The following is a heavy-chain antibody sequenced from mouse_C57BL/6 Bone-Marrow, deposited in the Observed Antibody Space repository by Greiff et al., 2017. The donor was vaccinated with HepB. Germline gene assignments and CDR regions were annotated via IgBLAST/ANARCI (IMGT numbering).Heavy chain of an antibody. CDR1: GYTFTEYT. V-gene: IGHV1-62-2*01. CDR2: FYPGSGSI. D-gene: IGHD2-4*01. Sequence: VQLQQSGAELVKPGASVKLSCKASGYTFTEYTIHWVKQRSGQGLEWIGWFYPGSGSIKYNEKFKDKATLTADKSSSTVYMELSRLTSEDAAVYVCARHDPYDYDDLCFDYWGQGTTLTVSS. J-gene: IGHJ2*01. CDR3: ARHDPYDYDDLCFDY.